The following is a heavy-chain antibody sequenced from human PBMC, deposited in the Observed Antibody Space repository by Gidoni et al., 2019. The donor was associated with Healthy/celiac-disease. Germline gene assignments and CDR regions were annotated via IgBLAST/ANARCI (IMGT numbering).Heavy chain of an antibody. CDR3: AKDLGMAGPRYYYYYGMDV. CDR1: GFTFSSYG. Sequence: QVQLVESGGGVVQPGRSLRLSCAASGFTFSSYGMHWVRQAPGKGLEWVAVISYDGSNKYYTDSVKGRFTISRDNSKNTLYLQMNSLRAEDTAVYYCAKDLGMAGPRYYYYYGMDVWGQGTTVTVSS. J-gene: IGHJ6*02. V-gene: IGHV3-30*18. D-gene: IGHD6-19*01. CDR2: ISYDGSNK.